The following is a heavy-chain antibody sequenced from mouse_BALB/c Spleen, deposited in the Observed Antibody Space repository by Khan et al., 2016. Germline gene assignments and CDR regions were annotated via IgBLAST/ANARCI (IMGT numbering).Heavy chain of an antibody. D-gene: IGHD1-1*01. V-gene: IGHV9-3-1*01. CDR3: ARYRYYYGSSRYFDV. CDR1: GYTFTNYG. J-gene: IGHJ1*01. CDR2: INTYSGES. Sequence: QVQLVQSGPELKKPGKTVKISCKASGYTFTNYGMNWVKQAPGKGLKWMGWINTYSGESTYADDFKGRFAFSLETSANTDYLQINNLKNEDTATYFGARYRYYYGSSRYFDVWGAGTTVTVSS.